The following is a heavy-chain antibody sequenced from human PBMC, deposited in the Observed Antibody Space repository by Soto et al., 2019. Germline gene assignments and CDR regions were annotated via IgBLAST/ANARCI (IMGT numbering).Heavy chain of an antibody. J-gene: IGHJ4*02. V-gene: IGHV2-5*02. D-gene: IGHD3-22*01. CDR2: LYWDDEK. Sequence: QITLKESGPTLVKPTQTLTLTCTFSGFSLSTSAVGVGWLRQPPGTAPEWLELLYWDDEKGYSPSLKRRLTITKDTSKNQFVRTMTNLDSVDTATYYCALSASSGYYAYFDYWGQGTLV. CDR1: GFSLSTSAVG. CDR3: ALSASSGYYAYFDY.